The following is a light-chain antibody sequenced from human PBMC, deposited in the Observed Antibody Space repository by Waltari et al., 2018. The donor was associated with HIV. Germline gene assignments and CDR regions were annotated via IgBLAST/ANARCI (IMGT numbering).Light chain of an antibody. CDR2: GAS. J-gene: IGKJ4*01. Sequence: PGERATLSCRASQSVRNTYVAWYQQKPGQAPRLLIYGASNRATGIPDRFRGSGSGTDFTLTISRLEPQDFAVYYCQQYGRSPLTFGGGTKVDFK. CDR1: QSVRNTY. CDR3: QQYGRSPLT. V-gene: IGKV3-20*01.